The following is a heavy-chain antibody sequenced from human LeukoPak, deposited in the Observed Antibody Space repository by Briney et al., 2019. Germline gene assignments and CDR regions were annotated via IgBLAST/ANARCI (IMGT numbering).Heavy chain of an antibody. J-gene: IGHJ4*02. Sequence: GETLKISCKAAGYSFTTYWIGWVRQMAGKGVEWMGIISPGDSRTIYSPSFQGQLTISADKSINTASLKWSSLKTSDTAMYYCARHSASSGWVLLDCWGQGTLVTVSS. CDR1: GYSFTTYW. D-gene: IGHD6-19*01. V-gene: IGHV5-51*01. CDR2: ISPGDSRT. CDR3: ARHSASSGWVLLDC.